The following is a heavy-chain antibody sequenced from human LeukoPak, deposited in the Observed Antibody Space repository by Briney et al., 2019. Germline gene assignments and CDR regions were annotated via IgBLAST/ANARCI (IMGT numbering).Heavy chain of an antibody. CDR2: ISWNSGSI. Sequence: GGSLGLSCAASGFTFDDYAMHWVRQAPGKGLEWVSGISWNSGSIGYADSVKGRFTISRDNAKNSLYLQMNSLRAEDTALYYCAKGPYDSSGYPYFDYWGQGTLVTVSS. CDR1: GFTFDDYA. V-gene: IGHV3-9*01. D-gene: IGHD3-22*01. J-gene: IGHJ4*02. CDR3: AKGPYDSSGYPYFDY.